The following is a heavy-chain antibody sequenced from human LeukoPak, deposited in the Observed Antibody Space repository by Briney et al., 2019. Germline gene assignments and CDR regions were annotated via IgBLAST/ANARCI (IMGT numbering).Heavy chain of an antibody. Sequence: PGGSLRLSRAASGFTFSSYAMSWVRQAPGKGLEWVSSISGSGGSTYYADSVKGRFTISRDNAKNSLYLQMNSLRAEDTALYYCAKALDFGASYAAFDYWGQGTLVTVSS. D-gene: IGHD3-3*01. J-gene: IGHJ4*02. CDR3: AKALDFGASYAAFDY. CDR2: ISGSGGST. V-gene: IGHV3-23*01. CDR1: GFTFSSYA.